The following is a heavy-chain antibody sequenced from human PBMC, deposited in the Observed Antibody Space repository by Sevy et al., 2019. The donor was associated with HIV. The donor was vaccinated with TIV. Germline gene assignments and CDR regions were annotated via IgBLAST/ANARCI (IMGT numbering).Heavy chain of an antibody. D-gene: IGHD3-3*01. V-gene: IGHV1-69*13. Sequence: ASVKVSCKASGGTFSSYAISWVRQAPGQGLEWMGGIIPIFGTANYAQKFQGRVTITADESTSTAYMELSSLRSEDTAVYYCASFGGITIFGVVRPNDYWGQGTLVTVSS. CDR1: GGTFSSYA. CDR3: ASFGGITIFGVVRPNDY. J-gene: IGHJ4*02. CDR2: IIPIFGTA.